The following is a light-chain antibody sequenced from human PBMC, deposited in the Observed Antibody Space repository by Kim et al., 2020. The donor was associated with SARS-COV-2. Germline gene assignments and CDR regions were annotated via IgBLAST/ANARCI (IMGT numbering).Light chain of an antibody. CDR2: YDS. CDR3: QVWDSSSDHWV. J-gene: IGLJ3*02. CDR1: NIGSKS. Sequence: SYELTQPPSVSVAPGKTARITCGGNNIGSKSVHWYQQKPGQAPVLVIYYDSDRPSGIPERFSGSNSGNTATLTISRVAAGAEADYYCQVWDSSSDHWVFG. V-gene: IGLV3-21*04.